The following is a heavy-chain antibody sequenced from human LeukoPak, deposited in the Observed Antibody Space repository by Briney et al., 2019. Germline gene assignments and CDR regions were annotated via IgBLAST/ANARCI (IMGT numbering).Heavy chain of an antibody. CDR1: GRSIFTNNVA. Sequence: SQTLSLTCAISGRSIFTNNVAWNWIRQSPSRGLEWLGRTYYRSKWSFDYAVSVKSRITINADTSKNQFSLQLSSVTPEDTAVYYCTRGKYTSFDNWGQGTLVTVSS. D-gene: IGHD6-6*01. V-gene: IGHV6-1*01. CDR3: TRGKYTSFDN. CDR2: TYYRSKWSF. J-gene: IGHJ4*02.